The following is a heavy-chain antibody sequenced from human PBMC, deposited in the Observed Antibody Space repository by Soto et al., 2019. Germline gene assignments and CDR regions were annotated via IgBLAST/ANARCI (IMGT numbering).Heavy chain of an antibody. Sequence: PGGSLRLSCAASGFTFSSYAMIWVRQAPGKGLEWVSAISGSGGSTYYADSVKGRFTISRDNSRNTLYLQMNSLRAEDTALYYCAKVPIVVVPAPNDWGQGTLVTVSS. CDR1: GFTFSSYA. V-gene: IGHV3-23*01. CDR2: ISGSGGST. CDR3: AKVPIVVVPAPND. J-gene: IGHJ4*02. D-gene: IGHD2-2*01.